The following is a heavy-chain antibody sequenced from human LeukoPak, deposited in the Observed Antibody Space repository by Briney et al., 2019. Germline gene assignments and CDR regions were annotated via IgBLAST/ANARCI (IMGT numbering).Heavy chain of an antibody. CDR1: GYTLTELS. J-gene: IGHJ5*02. D-gene: IGHD3-3*01. CDR2: FDPEDGET. V-gene: IGHV1-24*01. CDR3: ATFQSGYSSYWFDP. Sequence: ASVKVSCKVSGYTLTELSMHWVRQAPGKGLEWVGGFDPEDGETIYAQKFQGRVTMTEDTSTDTAYMELSSLRSEDTAVYYCATFQSGYSSYWFDPWGQGTLVTVSS.